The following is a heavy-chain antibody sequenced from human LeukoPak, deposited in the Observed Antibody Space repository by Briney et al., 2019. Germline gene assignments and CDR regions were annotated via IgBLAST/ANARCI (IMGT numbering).Heavy chain of an antibody. CDR2: ITTRSAT. V-gene: IGHV3-48*01. D-gene: IGHD1-26*01. Sequence: GGSLRLSCAASGFTFSSYSMNWVRQAPGKGLEWVSYITTRSATYYTDSVKGRFTISRDNAKDSVYLQMNSLRADDTAVYYCARVRGAGLQYYYMDVWGKGTTVTVSS. CDR3: ARVRGAGLQYYYMDV. J-gene: IGHJ6*03. CDR1: GFTFSSYS.